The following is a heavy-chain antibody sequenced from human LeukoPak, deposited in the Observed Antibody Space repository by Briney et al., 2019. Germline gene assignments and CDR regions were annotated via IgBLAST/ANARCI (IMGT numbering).Heavy chain of an antibody. CDR2: IYYSGST. Sequence: PSQTLSLTCTVSGGSISSGDYYWSWIRQPPGKGLEWIGYIYYSGSTYYNPSLKSRVTISVDTSKNQFSLKLSSVTAADTAVYYCARRPLSDTKIVVPKAAFDIWGQGTMVTVSS. V-gene: IGHV4-30-4*08. CDR1: GGSISSGDYY. J-gene: IGHJ3*02. D-gene: IGHD3-22*01. CDR3: ARRPLSDTKIVVPKAAFDI.